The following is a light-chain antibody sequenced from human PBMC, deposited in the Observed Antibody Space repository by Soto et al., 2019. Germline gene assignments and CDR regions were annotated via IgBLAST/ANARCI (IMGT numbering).Light chain of an antibody. CDR2: DAS. V-gene: IGKV3-11*01. Sequence: EIVLTQSPATLSLSPGERVTLSCRASQSISSSLAWYQQKPGQAPRLLIYDASPRATGFPARFSGSGSGTDFTLTIGSLEPEDFAVYYCQQRSEWPRTFGQGTKVEIK. CDR3: QQRSEWPRT. CDR1: QSISSS. J-gene: IGKJ1*01.